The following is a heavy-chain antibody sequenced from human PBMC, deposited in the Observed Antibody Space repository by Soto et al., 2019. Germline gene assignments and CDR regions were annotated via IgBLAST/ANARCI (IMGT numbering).Heavy chain of an antibody. CDR2: IWSDGIMK. CDR3: ARVGQQGTPYGMGV. Sequence: QVQLVESGGAVVQPEKSLRVSCAASGYTFSGHAIHWIRQAPGKGLEWVAQIWSDGIMKYYSDSVKGRFTVSRDNSKNTVTLQMHSLRAADTAVYYLARVGQQGTPYGMGVWGQGTTVTVSS. D-gene: IGHD6-13*01. J-gene: IGHJ6*02. V-gene: IGHV3-33*01. CDR1: GYTFSGHA.